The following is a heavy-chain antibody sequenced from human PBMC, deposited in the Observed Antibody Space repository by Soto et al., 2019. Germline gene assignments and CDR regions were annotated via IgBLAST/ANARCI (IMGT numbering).Heavy chain of an antibody. CDR1: GGSFSGYY. V-gene: IGHV4-34*01. J-gene: IGHJ4*02. Sequence: SETLSLTCAVYGGSFSGYYWSWIRQPPGKGLEWIGEINHSGSTNYNPSLKSRVTISVDTSKNQFSLKLSSVTAADTAVYYCERGRLNGYNPRGFDYWGQGTLVTVSS. CDR3: ERGRLNGYNPRGFDY. CDR2: INHSGST. D-gene: IGHD5-12*01.